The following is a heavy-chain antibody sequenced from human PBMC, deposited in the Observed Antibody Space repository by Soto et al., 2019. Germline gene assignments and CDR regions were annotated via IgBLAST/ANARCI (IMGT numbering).Heavy chain of an antibody. J-gene: IGHJ6*02. CDR2: IIPIFGTA. Sequence: SVKISCKASGGTFSSYAISWVRQAPGQGLEWMGGIIPIFGTANYAQKFQGRATITADESTSTAYMELSSLRSEDTAVYYCARVPRSIAARIGHYGMEVWGQGTKVTVSS. CDR3: ARVPRSIAARIGHYGMEV. D-gene: IGHD6-6*01. CDR1: GGTFSSYA. V-gene: IGHV1-69*13.